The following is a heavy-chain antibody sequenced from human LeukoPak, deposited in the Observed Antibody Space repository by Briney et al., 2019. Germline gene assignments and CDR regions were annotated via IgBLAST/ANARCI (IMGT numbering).Heavy chain of an antibody. CDR1: GFTFSSYG. CDR2: IRYDGSNK. V-gene: IGHV3-30*02. CDR3: SNFRGYSGFGGLLDY. J-gene: IGHJ4*02. Sequence: GRSLRLSCAASGFTFSSYGMHWVRQAPGKGLEWVAFIRYDGSNKYYADSVKGRFTISRDNSKNTLYLQMNSLRAEDTAVYYYSNFRGYSGFGGLLDYWGQGTVVTVSS. D-gene: IGHD5-12*01.